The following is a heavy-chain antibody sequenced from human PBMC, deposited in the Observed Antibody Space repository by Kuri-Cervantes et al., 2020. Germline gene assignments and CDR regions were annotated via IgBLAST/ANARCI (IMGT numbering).Heavy chain of an antibody. V-gene: IGHV3-23*01. J-gene: IGHJ4*02. CDR2: ISGSGGST. Sequence: GESLKISCAASGFTFSSYAMSWVRQAPGKGLEWVSAISGSGGSTYYADSVKGRFTISRDNSKNTLYLQMNNLRAEDTAVYYCAKDDYGDYAWFDYWGQGTLVTVSS. CDR3: AKDDYGDYAWFDY. D-gene: IGHD4-17*01. CDR1: GFTFSSYA.